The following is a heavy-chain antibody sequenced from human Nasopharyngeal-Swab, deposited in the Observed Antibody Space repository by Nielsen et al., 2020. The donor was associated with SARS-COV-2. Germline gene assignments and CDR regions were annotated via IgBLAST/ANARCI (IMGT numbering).Heavy chain of an antibody. CDR1: GGSISSITW. CDR3: SRHYYYYMDI. V-gene: IGHV4-4*02. Sequence: SETLSLTCAVSGGSISSITWWGWVRQTPGMGLEWIGEIIHSGGTNYNPALKSRVTISVDKSKNQLSLEVTSVTAADTAVYYCSRHYYYYMDIWGKGTTVTVSS. CDR2: IIHSGGT. J-gene: IGHJ6*03.